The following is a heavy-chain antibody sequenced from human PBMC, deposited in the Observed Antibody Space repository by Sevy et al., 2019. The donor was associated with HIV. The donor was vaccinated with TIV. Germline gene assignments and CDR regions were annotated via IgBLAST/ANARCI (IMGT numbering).Heavy chain of an antibody. J-gene: IGHJ5*02. CDR2: VYYSGST. CDR1: GGPMTTYY. CDR3: AKGFYGAFDP. Sequence: SETLSLTCTVSGGPMTTYYWSWLRQPPGKGLDWIGYVYYSGSTNYNPSLKSRVTITVDTSKNQFSLKLTSVTAADTAVYYCAKGFYGAFDPWGQGTLVTVSS. V-gene: IGHV4-59*03. D-gene: IGHD4-17*01.